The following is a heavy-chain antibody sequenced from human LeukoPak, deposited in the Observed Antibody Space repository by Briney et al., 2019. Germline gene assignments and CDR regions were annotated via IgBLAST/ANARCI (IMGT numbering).Heavy chain of an antibody. CDR2: IYYSGGT. CDR1: GGSISSYY. Sequence: SETLSLTCTVSGGSISSYYWSWIRQPPGKGLEWIGYIYYSGGTNYNPSLKSRVTISVDTSKNQFSLKLSSVTAADTAVYYCARGPPRIVGATTYFDYWGQGTLVTVSS. V-gene: IGHV4-59*01. J-gene: IGHJ4*02. D-gene: IGHD1-26*01. CDR3: ARGPPRIVGATTYFDY.